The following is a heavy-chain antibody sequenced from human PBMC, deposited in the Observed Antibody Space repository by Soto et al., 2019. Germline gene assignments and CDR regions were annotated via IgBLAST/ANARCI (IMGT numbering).Heavy chain of an antibody. CDR3: ARFKQLGGFDY. V-gene: IGHV4-31*03. D-gene: IGHD3-10*01. CDR2: IYYSGST. J-gene: IGHJ4*02. Sequence: PSETLSLTCTVSGGSINTGAYYWSWIRQHPVKGLEWIGYIYYSGSTYYNPSLKSRVTISLDTSKNQFSLRLSSVTAADTAVYYCARFKQLGGFDYWGQGTLVTVSS. CDR1: GGSINTGAYY.